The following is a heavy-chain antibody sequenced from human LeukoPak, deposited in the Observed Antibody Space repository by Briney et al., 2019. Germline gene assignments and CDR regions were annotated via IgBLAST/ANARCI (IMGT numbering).Heavy chain of an antibody. CDR1: GGSFSGYY. Sequence: SETLSLTCAVYGGSFSGYYWSWIRQPPGKGLEWIGEINHSGSTNYNPSLKSRVTISVDSSKKQYTLKRSSVTAADAAVYYWARWAGTTTFDYWGQGTLVTVSS. V-gene: IGHV4-34*01. J-gene: IGHJ4*02. CDR2: INHSGST. D-gene: IGHD4-17*01. CDR3: ARWAGTTTFDY.